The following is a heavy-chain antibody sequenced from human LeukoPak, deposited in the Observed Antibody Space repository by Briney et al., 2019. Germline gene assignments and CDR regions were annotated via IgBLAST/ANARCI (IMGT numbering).Heavy chain of an antibody. CDR2: ISNSGST. V-gene: IGHV4-61*09. Sequence: SETLSLTCTVSGGSISSGSYYWSWIRQPAARGLEWTGHISNSGSTRYNPSLNSRVPISVDTSKNQVSLKLSSVTAADTAVYYCARGGILTGYHSDYWGQGMLVTVSS. J-gene: IGHJ4*02. D-gene: IGHD3-9*01. CDR1: GGSISSGSYY. CDR3: ARGGILTGYHSDY.